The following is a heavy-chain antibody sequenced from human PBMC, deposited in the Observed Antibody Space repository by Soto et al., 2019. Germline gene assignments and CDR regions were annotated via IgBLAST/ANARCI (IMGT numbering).Heavy chain of an antibody. CDR1: GGSISSYY. J-gene: IGHJ4*02. Sequence: PSETLSLTCTVSGGSISSYYWSWIRQPPGKGLEWIGYIYYSGSTYYNPSLKSRVTMSVDRSRNQFSLKLNSVTAADTAVYYCARVRREYDNSGPVDYWGQGTLDIVYS. V-gene: IGHV4-59*12. D-gene: IGHD3-22*01. CDR3: ARVRREYDNSGPVDY. CDR2: IYYSGST.